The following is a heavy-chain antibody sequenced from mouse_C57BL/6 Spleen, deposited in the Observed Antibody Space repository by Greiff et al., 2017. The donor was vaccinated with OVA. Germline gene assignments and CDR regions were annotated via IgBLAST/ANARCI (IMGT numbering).Heavy chain of an antibody. CDR3: ARSTYYGSSYNYAMDY. J-gene: IGHJ4*01. V-gene: IGHV1-59*01. CDR1: GYTFTSYW. Sequence: QVQLKQPGAELVRPGTSVKLSCKASGYTFTSYWMHWVKQRPGQGLEWIGVIDPSDSYTNYNQKFKGKATLTVDTSSSTAYMQLSSLTSEDSAVYYCARSTYYGSSYNYAMDYWGQGTSVTVSS. CDR2: IDPSDSYT. D-gene: IGHD1-1*01.